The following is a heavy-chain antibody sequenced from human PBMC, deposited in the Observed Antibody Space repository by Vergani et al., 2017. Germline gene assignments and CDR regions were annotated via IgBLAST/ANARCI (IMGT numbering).Heavy chain of an antibody. D-gene: IGHD3-10*01. V-gene: IGHV5-51*01. J-gene: IGHJ3*01. CDR2: IYPGDSEV. CDR1: GYIFSNFW. CDR3: ASGGHGSENGGALQL. Sequence: EKQLVQSGSETKKPGESLKISCQAFGYIFSNFWIGWVRQQPGRGLEWMGIIYPGDSEVKSNPTFRVQVILAVDTSVNTAYLQWRSLHASDTSTYFCASGGHGSENGGALQLWGQGTNITVSS.